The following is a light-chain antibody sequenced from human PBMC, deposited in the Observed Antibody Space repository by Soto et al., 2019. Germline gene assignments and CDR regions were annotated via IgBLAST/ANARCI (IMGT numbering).Light chain of an antibody. J-gene: IGKJ1*01. CDR2: AAS. CDR3: QQSYSTPRT. CDR1: QSISSY. V-gene: IGKV1-39*01. Sequence: DIQMTQSPSSLSASVGDRVTITCRASQSISSYLNWYQQKPGKAPKLLIYAASSLQSGVPSRFSGSGSGTDCTLTISSLQPEDIATYYCQQSYSTPRTFRQGTKVEIK.